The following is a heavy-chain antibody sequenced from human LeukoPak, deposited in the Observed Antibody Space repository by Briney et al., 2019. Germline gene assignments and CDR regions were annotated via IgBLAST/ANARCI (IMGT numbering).Heavy chain of an antibody. J-gene: IGHJ3*02. CDR2: IIPIFGTA. D-gene: IGHD6-19*01. Sequence: GASVKVSCKASGGTFSSYAISWVRQAPGQGLEWMGGIIPIFGTANYAQKFQGRVTITADKSTSTAYMELSSLRSEDTAVYYCASTRGGWYPDAFDIWGQGTMVTVSS. V-gene: IGHV1-69*06. CDR1: GGTFSSYA. CDR3: ASTRGGWYPDAFDI.